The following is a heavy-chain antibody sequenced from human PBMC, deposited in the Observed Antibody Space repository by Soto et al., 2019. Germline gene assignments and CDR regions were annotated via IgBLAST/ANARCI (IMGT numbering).Heavy chain of an antibody. Sequence: RLEWMGIINPSGGSTSYAQKFQGRVTMTRDTSTSTVYMELSSLRSEDTAVYYCARAARPPPKLRYFFWHKKDGIRDFRSVSAFLLNRSSDL. J-gene: IGHJ2*01. CDR2: INPSGGST. V-gene: IGHV1-46*01. CDR3: ARAARPPPKLRYFFWHKKDGIRDFRSVSAFLLNRSSDL. D-gene: IGHD3-9*01.